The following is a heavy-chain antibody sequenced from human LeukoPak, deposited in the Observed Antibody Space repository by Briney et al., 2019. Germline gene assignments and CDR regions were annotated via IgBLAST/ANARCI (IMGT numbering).Heavy chain of an antibody. CDR1: GGSISSGDYY. Sequence: SETLSLTCTVSGGSISSGDYYWSWIRQPPGKGLEWIGYIYYSGSTYYNPSLKSRVTISVDTSKNQFFLKLSSVTAADTAVYYCAREKRGSYCLDYWGQGTLVTVSS. J-gene: IGHJ4*02. CDR2: IYYSGST. CDR3: AREKRGSYCLDY. D-gene: IGHD1-26*01. V-gene: IGHV4-30-4*01.